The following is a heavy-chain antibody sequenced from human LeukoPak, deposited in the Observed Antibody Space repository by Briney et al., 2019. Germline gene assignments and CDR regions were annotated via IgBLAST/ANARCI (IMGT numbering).Heavy chain of an antibody. D-gene: IGHD2-8*01. CDR1: GGSISSYY. CDR2: IYYSGST. J-gene: IGHJ1*01. V-gene: IGHV4-59*12. CDR3: ARVGYASSAISFQQ. Sequence: SETLSLTCTVSGGSISSYYWSWIRQPPGKGLEWIGYIYYSGSTNYNPSLKSRVTISVDTSKNQFSLKVTSVTAADTAVYYCARVGYASSAISFQQWGQGTLVSVSS.